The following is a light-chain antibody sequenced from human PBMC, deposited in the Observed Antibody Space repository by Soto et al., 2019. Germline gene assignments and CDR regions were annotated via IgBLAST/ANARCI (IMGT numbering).Light chain of an antibody. J-gene: IGLJ3*02. CDR1: SSNIGSNT. V-gene: IGLV1-44*01. Sequence: QSVLTQPPSASGTPGQRVTISWSGSSSNIGSNTVNWYQQLPGRAPKLLIYSNNHRPSGGPDRCSGSKSGTSASLAISGLQSEDEADYYCAAWDDSRTGWVFGGGTKLTVL. CDR3: AAWDDSRTGWV. CDR2: SNN.